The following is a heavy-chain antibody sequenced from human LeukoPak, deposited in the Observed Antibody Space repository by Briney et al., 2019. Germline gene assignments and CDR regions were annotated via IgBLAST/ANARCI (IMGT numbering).Heavy chain of an antibody. CDR3: ARGSGAMAGTLDP. CDR2: IWYDGSNK. CDR1: GLTFSNYG. V-gene: IGHV3-33*01. Sequence: PGGSLRLSCVASGLTFSNYGMHWVRQAPGKGLEWVAFIWYDGSNKYYVDSVKGRFTISRDNSKNTVYVQMNSLRGEDTAVYYCARGSGAMAGTLDPWGQGTLVIVSS. J-gene: IGHJ5*02. D-gene: IGHD6-19*01.